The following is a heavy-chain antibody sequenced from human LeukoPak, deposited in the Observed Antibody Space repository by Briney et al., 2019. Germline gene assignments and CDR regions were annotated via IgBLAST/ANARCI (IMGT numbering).Heavy chain of an antibody. CDR3: ARSTYSSGWRDY. Sequence: SGGSLRLSCAPSGFTFSSHAMSWVRQAPGKGLEWVSGISGNGANTYYADSVKGRFTISRDNSKNTLYLQMNSLRAEDTAVYYCARSTYSSGWRDYWGQGTLLTVSS. D-gene: IGHD6-19*01. CDR1: GFTFSSHA. J-gene: IGHJ4*02. CDR2: ISGNGANT. V-gene: IGHV3-23*01.